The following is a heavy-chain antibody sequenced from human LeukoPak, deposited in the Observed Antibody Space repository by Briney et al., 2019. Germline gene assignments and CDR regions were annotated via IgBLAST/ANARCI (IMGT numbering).Heavy chain of an antibody. D-gene: IGHD6-13*01. CDR2: IFYSGST. V-gene: IGHV4-39*02. J-gene: IGHJ4*02. CDR1: GGSISSSSHH. CDR3: ARDKGHSSSWYYFDY. Sequence: PSETLSLTCTVSGGSISSSSHHWDWIRQPPGQGLEWIGSIFYSGSTYYSPSLKSRVTISVDTSKNQFSLKLSSVTAADTAVYYCARDKGHSSSWYYFDYWGQGTLVTVSS.